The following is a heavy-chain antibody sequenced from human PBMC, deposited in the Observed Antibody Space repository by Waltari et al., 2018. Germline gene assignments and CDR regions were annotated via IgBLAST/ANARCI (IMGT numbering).Heavy chain of an antibody. V-gene: IGHV3-48*02. CDR1: FNTYK. Sequence: FNTYKMNGVRQAPGKGLEWVSHINTGSSTIYYADSVKGRFTISRDNAKNSLYLQMNSLGDEDTAVYYCARGGYVDYWGQGTLVTVSS. CDR3: ARGGYVDY. J-gene: IGHJ4*02. CDR2: INTGSSTI.